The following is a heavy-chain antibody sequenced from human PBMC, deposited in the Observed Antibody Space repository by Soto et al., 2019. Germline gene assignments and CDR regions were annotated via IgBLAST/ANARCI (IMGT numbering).Heavy chain of an antibody. CDR3: ARVDTAMVKFDY. J-gene: IGHJ4*02. Sequence: ASVKVSCKASGYTFTSYAMHWVRQAPGQRLEWIGWINAGNGNTKYSQKFQGRVTITRDTSASTAYMELSSLRSEDTAAYYCARVDTAMVKFDYWGQGTLVTVSS. CDR2: INAGNGNT. D-gene: IGHD5-18*01. V-gene: IGHV1-3*01. CDR1: GYTFTSYA.